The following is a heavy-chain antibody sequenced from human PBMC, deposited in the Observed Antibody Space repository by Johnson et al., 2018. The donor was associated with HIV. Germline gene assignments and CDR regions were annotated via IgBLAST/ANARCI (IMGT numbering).Heavy chain of an antibody. CDR2: IYSGGST. CDR1: GFTFSDYY. J-gene: IGHJ3*02. V-gene: IGHV3-66*01. Sequence: VQLVESGGGVVQPGGSLRLSCAASGFTFSDYYMTWIRQAPGKGLEWVSVIYSGGSTYYADSVKGRFIISRDTSKNTLYFQMNSLRPEDTAVYYCARGRTRLRHDAFDIWGQGTMVTVSS. CDR3: ARGRTRLRHDAFDI. D-gene: IGHD4-17*01.